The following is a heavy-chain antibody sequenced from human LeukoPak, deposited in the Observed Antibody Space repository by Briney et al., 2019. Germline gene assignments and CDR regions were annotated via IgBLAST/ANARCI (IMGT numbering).Heavy chain of an antibody. J-gene: IGHJ4*02. Sequence: PSETLSLTCAVYGGSFSGYYWSWIRQPPGKGLEWIGYIYYSGNTNYNPSLKSRVTISVDTSKNQLSLKLTSVTAADTAVYYCARGEYGSSWYDYWGQGTLVTASS. D-gene: IGHD6-13*01. CDR3: ARGEYGSSWYDY. CDR1: GGSFSGYY. CDR2: IYYSGNT. V-gene: IGHV4-59*01.